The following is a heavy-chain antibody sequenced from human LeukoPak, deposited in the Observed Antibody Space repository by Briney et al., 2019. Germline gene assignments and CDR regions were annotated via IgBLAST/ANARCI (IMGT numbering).Heavy chain of an antibody. V-gene: IGHV1-46*01. CDR3: ATTYYYDSRNQGFDY. Sequence: ASVTVSCKASGYTFTSYYMHWVRQAPGQGLEWMGIINPSGGSTSYAQKFQGRVTMTRDTSTSTVYMELSSLRSEDTAVYYCATTYYYDSRNQGFDYWGQGTLVTVSS. CDR1: GYTFTSYY. D-gene: IGHD3-22*01. CDR2: INPSGGST. J-gene: IGHJ4*02.